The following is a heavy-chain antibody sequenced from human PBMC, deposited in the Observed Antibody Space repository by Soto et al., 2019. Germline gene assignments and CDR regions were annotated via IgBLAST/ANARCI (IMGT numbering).Heavy chain of an antibody. CDR1: GGIFTNNA. Sequence: QVQVVQYGAEVKKPGSSVKVSCKVSGGIFTNNAISWVRQAPGQGLEWLGGVIPLFDTAYYAQIFRGRLRMSADGATTTAYMELSGLTSADTAVYFCATGGHNDGYNFYHGMDVWGQGTTVTVS. CDR3: ATGGHNDGYNFYHGMDV. V-gene: IGHV1-69*01. D-gene: IGHD5-18*01. CDR2: VIPLFDTA. J-gene: IGHJ6*02.